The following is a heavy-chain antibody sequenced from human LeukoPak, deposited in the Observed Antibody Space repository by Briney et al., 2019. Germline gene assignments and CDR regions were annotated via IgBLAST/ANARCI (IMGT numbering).Heavy chain of an antibody. J-gene: IGHJ4*02. CDR3: ARPRGYCSGGSCRYYFDY. CDR2: IKQDGSEK. D-gene: IGHD2-15*01. V-gene: IGHV3-7*01. CDR1: GFTFSSYW. Sequence: GGSLRLSCAASGFTFSSYWMSWVRQAPGKGLEWVANIKQDGSEKYYMDSVKGRFTISRDNAKNSLYLQMNSLRAEDTAVYYCARPRGYCSGGSCRYYFDYWGQGTLVTVSS.